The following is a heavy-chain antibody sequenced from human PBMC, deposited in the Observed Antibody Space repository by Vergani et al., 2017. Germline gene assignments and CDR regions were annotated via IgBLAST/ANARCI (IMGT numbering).Heavy chain of an antibody. J-gene: IGHJ4*02. CDR2: IIPIFGTA. CDR1: GGTFSSYA. D-gene: IGHD2-15*01. V-gene: IGHV1-69*01. CDR3: ARGGCSGGSCYLWFDY. Sequence: QVQLVQSGAEVKKPGSSVKVSCKASGGTFSSYAISWVRQAPGQGLEWMGGIIPIFGTANYAQKFQGRVTITADESTSTAYMELSSLRAEDTAVYYCARGGCSGGSCYLWFDYWGQGTLVTVSS.